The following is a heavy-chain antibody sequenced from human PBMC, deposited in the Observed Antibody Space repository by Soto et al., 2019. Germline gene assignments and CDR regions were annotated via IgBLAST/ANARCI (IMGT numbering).Heavy chain of an antibody. CDR3: ARGGDCSSTSCYGSGGMDV. V-gene: IGHV4-31*03. CDR1: GGSISSGGYY. CDR2: IYYSGST. Sequence: SETLSLTCTVSGGSISSGGYYWSWIRQHPGKGLEWIGYIYYSGSTYYNPSLKSRVTISVDTSKNQFSLKLSSVTAADTAVYYCARGGDCSSTSCYGSGGMDVWGKGTTVTVST. J-gene: IGHJ6*04. D-gene: IGHD2-2*01.